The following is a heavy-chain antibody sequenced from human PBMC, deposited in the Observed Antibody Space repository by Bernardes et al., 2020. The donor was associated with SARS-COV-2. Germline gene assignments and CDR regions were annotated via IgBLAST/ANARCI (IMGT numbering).Heavy chain of an antibody. V-gene: IGHV6-1*01. J-gene: IGHJ4*02. CDR1: GDIVSNNSAG. CDR2: IYYRSKWFN. Sequence: SEPLSLTCAISGDIVSNNSAGWNWLMQSPSRGLEWLGRIYYRSKWFNDYALFVKSRITINPDTSANQVSLQLNSVTPEDAAVYYCARDVRRLFDYWGQGTLVTVSS. CDR3: ARDVRRLFDY.